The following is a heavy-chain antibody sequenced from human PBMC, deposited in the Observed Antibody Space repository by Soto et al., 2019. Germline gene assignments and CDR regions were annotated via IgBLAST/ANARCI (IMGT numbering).Heavy chain of an antibody. CDR3: ARGVGYCSGGSCLYFDY. CDR2: INHSGST. J-gene: IGHJ4*02. D-gene: IGHD2-15*01. CDR1: GGSFCGYY. V-gene: IGHV4-34*01. Sequence: QVQLQQWGAGLLKPSETLSLTCAVYGGSFCGYYWSWIRQPPGKGLEWIGEINHSGSTNYNPSLKSRVTISVDTSKNQFSLKLSSVTAADTAVYYCARGVGYCSGGSCLYFDYWGQGTLVTVSS.